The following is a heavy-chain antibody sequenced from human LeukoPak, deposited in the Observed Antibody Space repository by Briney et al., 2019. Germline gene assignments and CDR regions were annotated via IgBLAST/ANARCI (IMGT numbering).Heavy chain of an antibody. CDR3: ASGRSGYYRYYFDY. D-gene: IGHD3-3*01. J-gene: IGHJ4*02. CDR2: ISAYNGNT. CDR1: GYTFTSYG. Sequence: ASVKVSCKASGYTFTSYGISWVRQAPGQGLEWMGWISAYNGNTNHAQKLQGRVTMTTDTSTSTAYMELRSLRSDDTAVDYCASGRSGYYRYYFDYWGQGTLVTVSS. V-gene: IGHV1-18*01.